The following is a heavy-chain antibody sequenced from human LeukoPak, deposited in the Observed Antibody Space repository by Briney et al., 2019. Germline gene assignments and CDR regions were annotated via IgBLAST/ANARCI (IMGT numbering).Heavy chain of an antibody. J-gene: IGHJ4*02. V-gene: IGHV3-30*02. Sequence: PGGSLRLSCTTSGFTFNNYGMHWVRQAPGKGLECVTYIRFDGSNKYYADSVKGRFTISRDNSKSTLYLQMNSLRAEDTAVYYCVKGGTPYCSGTSCYSGFDYWGQGTLVTVSS. D-gene: IGHD2-15*01. CDR3: VKGGTPYCSGTSCYSGFDY. CDR2: IRFDGSNK. CDR1: GFTFNNYG.